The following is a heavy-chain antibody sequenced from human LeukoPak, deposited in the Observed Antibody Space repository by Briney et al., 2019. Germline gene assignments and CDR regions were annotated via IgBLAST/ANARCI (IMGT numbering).Heavy chain of an antibody. J-gene: IGHJ4*02. D-gene: IGHD3-9*01. Sequence: PGASLRLSCAASGFTFSNYAMSWVRQAPGKGLEWVSAISGRSDSTYYADSVKGRFTISRDTSRNTLYLQMNSLRADDTAVYYCAKWGDYDVLTGYYDSDYWGQGTPVTVSS. CDR3: AKWGDYDVLTGYYDSDY. CDR1: GFTFSNYA. CDR2: ISGRSDST. V-gene: IGHV3-23*01.